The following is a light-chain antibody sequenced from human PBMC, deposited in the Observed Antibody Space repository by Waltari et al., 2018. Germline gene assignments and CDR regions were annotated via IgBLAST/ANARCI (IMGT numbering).Light chain of an antibody. V-gene: IGKV3-20*01. CDR1: QSVNRY. Sequence: EIVLTQSPGTLSLSPGERATLPCRASQSVNRYLAWYQLRPGQAPRLLIYHTSIRATGIPDRFSGSGSGTDFTLTINRLEPEDFAVYYCQKYDSLPATFGQGTKVEIK. CDR2: HTS. CDR3: QKYDSLPAT. J-gene: IGKJ1*01.